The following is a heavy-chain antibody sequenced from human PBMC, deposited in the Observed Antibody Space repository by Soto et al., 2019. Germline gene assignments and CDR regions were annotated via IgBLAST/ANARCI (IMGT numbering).Heavy chain of an antibody. D-gene: IGHD1-1*01. CDR2: ISYDGSNK. V-gene: IGHV3-30-3*01. Sequence: KGLEWVAVISYDGSNKYYDDSVKGRFTISRDNSKNTLYLQMNSLRAEDTAVFFFFQTEDARRLPVRVSAFRLNRSSDL. CDR3: FQTEDARRLPVRVSAFRLNRSSDL. J-gene: IGHJ2*01.